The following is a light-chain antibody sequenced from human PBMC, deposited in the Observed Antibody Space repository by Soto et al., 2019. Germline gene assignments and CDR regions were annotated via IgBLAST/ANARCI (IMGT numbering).Light chain of an antibody. Sequence: QSVLTQPPSASGTPGQTIAISCSGGRSNIGSHTVHWYQQLPGTAPRLLIYSNTQRPSGVPDRFSGSKSGTSASLAISGLQSEYEGDYYCAAWDDSLKGVVFGGGTKLTVL. CDR1: RSNIGSHT. V-gene: IGLV1-44*01. CDR2: SNT. CDR3: AAWDDSLKGVV. J-gene: IGLJ2*01.